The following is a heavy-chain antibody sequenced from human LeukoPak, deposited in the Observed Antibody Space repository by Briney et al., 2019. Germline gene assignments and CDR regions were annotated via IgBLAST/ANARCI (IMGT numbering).Heavy chain of an antibody. D-gene: IGHD3-3*01. CDR3: AREIGVAEEGFDI. J-gene: IGHJ3*02. Sequence: GGSLRLSCAASGFTFSSYEMNCVRQAPGKGLEWVSYISGSGATIYYADSVKGRFTISRDNSKDSLYLQMNSLRAEDTAVYYCAREIGVAEEGFDIWGQGTMVTVSS. V-gene: IGHV3-48*03. CDR1: GFTFSSYE. CDR2: ISGSGATI.